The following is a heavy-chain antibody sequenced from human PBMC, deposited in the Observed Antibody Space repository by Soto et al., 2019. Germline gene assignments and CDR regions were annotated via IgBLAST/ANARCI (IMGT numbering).Heavy chain of an antibody. CDR1: GYIFTSYY. V-gene: IGHV1-46*03. J-gene: IGHJ4*02. Sequence: QVQLVQSGAEVKKPGASVKVSCKASGYIFTSYYIHWVRQAPGQGLEWMGWINPFDGSRMFAQSFQGRDTMTRDTSTSTVYMEVSSLRSEDTAVYYCSRVDPGETSPFDHWGQGTLVTVCS. CDR3: SRVDPGETSPFDH. D-gene: IGHD3-10*01. CDR2: INPFDGSR.